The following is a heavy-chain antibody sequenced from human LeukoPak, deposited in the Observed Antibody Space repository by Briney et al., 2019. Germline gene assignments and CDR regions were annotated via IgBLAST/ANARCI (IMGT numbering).Heavy chain of an antibody. CDR2: ISWNSGSI. CDR1: GFTFDDYA. D-gene: IGHD4-17*01. Sequence: PGRSLRLSCAASGFTFDDYAMHWVRQAPGKGLEWVSGISWNSGSIGYADSVKGRFTISRDNAKNPLYLQMNSLRAEDTALYYCAKAFRYGDYALIAFDIWGQGTMVTVSS. J-gene: IGHJ3*02. V-gene: IGHV3-9*01. CDR3: AKAFRYGDYALIAFDI.